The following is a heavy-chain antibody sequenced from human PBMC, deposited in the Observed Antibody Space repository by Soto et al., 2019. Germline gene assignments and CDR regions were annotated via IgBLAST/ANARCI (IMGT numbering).Heavy chain of an antibody. CDR2: IYYIGST. CDR3: ASERAYYDILTGYYPGYYFDY. J-gene: IGHJ4*02. CDR1: GGSISSGCYY. Sequence: PSETLSLTCTVSGGSISSGCYYWSWIRQHPGKGLEWIGYIYYIGSTYYNPSLKSRVTISVDTSKNQFSLKLSYVTAADTAVYYFASERAYYDILTGYYPGYYFDYGGQGPLVPVSA. D-gene: IGHD3-9*01. V-gene: IGHV4-31*03.